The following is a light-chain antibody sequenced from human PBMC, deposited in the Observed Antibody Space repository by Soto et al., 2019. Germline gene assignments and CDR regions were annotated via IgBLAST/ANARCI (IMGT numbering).Light chain of an antibody. Sequence: EIVMTQSPATLSVSPGERATLSCRASQGVTTNLAWYQQKPGQAPRLLIYGASTRATGIPARFSGSGSGTESPLTISSLQSEYFAVYYCQQYNTWPLTFGGGTKVEIK. CDR3: QQYNTWPLT. CDR2: GAS. V-gene: IGKV3-15*01. CDR1: QGVTTN. J-gene: IGKJ4*01.